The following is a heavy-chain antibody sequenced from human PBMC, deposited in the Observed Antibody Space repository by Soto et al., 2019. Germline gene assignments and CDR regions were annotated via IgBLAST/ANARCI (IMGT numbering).Heavy chain of an antibody. CDR3: ARVLDDLRFDP. CDR2: IYYSGST. Sequence: PSETLSLTCSVSGDSISSYYWSWIRQPPGKGLEWIGYIYYSGSTNYNPSLKSRVTISVDTSKNQFSLRLSSLTAADTAVYYCARVLDDLRFDPWGQGTLVTV. J-gene: IGHJ5*02. CDR1: GDSISSYY. D-gene: IGHD3-3*01. V-gene: IGHV4-59*01.